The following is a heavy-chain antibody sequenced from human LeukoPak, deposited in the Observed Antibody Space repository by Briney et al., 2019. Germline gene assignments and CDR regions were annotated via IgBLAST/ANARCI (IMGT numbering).Heavy chain of an antibody. CDR1: GGSFSGYY. J-gene: IGHJ6*03. V-gene: IGHV4-34*01. Sequence: SETLSLTCAVYGGSFSGYYWSWIRQPPGKGLEWIGEINHSGSTNYNPSLKSRVTISVDTSKNQFSLKLSSVTAADTAVYYCARTVATVTTALSYYYYHYMDVWGKGTTVTVSS. CDR3: ARTVATVTTALSYYYYHYMDV. CDR2: INHSGST. D-gene: IGHD4-17*01.